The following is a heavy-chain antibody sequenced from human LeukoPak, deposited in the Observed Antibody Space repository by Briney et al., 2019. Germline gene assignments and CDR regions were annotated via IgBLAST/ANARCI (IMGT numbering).Heavy chain of an antibody. D-gene: IGHD2-15*01. CDR1: GGSFSGYY. J-gene: IGHJ4*02. Sequence: ETLSLTCAVYGGSFSGYYWSWIRQPPGKGLEWIGEINHSGSTKYNPSLKSRVTISVGSSKDQFSLKLNSGTAADTAVYYCARPNCSGGSCYSHFDYWGQGTLVTVSS. CDR2: INHSGST. CDR3: ARPNCSGGSCYSHFDY. V-gene: IGHV4-34*01.